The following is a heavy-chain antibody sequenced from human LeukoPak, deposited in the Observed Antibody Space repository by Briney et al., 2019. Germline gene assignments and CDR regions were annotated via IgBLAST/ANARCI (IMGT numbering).Heavy chain of an antibody. Sequence: SETLSLTCTVSGGSISSYYWSWVRQPPGKGLEWIGYIYYSGCTNYNPSLKSRVTISVDTSKNQFSLKLSSVTAADTAVYYCARGDTAMVDYWGQGTLVTVSS. V-gene: IGHV4-59*01. CDR3: ARGDTAMVDY. D-gene: IGHD5-18*01. CDR1: GGSISSYY. J-gene: IGHJ4*02. CDR2: IYYSGCT.